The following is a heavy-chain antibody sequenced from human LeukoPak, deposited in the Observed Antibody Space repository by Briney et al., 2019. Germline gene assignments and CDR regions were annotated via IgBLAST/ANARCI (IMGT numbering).Heavy chain of an antibody. Sequence: GGSLRLSCAASGFTFSSYGMHWVRQAPGKGLEWVAFIRYVGSNKYYADSVKGRFTISRDNSKNTLYLQMNSLRAEDTAVYYCAKDGEQYPRVYYYYYMDVWGKGTTVTVSS. CDR2: IRYVGSNK. V-gene: IGHV3-30*02. J-gene: IGHJ6*03. D-gene: IGHD1/OR15-1a*01. CDR1: GFTFSSYG. CDR3: AKDGEQYPRVYYYYYMDV.